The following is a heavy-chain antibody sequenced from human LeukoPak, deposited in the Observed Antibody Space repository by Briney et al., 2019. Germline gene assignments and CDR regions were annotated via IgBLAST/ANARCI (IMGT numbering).Heavy chain of an antibody. CDR1: GFTFSSYA. Sequence: PGGSLRLSCAASGFTFSSYAMTWVRQAPGKGLEWVSAISSSGSSTYYADSVKGRFTISRDNSKNTLYLQMNSLRAEDTAVYYCAKGENYDSSGYYSWGQGTLVTVSS. CDR3: AKGENYDSSGYYS. D-gene: IGHD3-22*01. V-gene: IGHV3-23*01. CDR2: ISSSGSST. J-gene: IGHJ4*02.